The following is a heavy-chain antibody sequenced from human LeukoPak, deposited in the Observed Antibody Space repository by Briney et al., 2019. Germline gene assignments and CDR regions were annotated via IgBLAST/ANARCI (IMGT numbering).Heavy chain of an antibody. CDR3: ARPDYDFWSGYYHALDY. Sequence: ASVKVSCKASGYTFTCYYMHWVRQAPGQGLEWMGWINPNSGGTNYAQKFQGRVTMTRDTSISTAYMELSRLRSDDTAVYYCARPDYDFWSGYYHALDYWGQGTLVTVSS. V-gene: IGHV1-2*02. CDR1: GYTFTCYY. CDR2: INPNSGGT. J-gene: IGHJ4*02. D-gene: IGHD3-3*01.